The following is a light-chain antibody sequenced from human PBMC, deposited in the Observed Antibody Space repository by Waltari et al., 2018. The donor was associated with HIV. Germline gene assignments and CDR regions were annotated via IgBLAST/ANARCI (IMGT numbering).Light chain of an antibody. Sequence: QSALTQPAPVSGSPGQSITIPCSGTGRDGGGYNYVSWYQQHPGKVPKLMISEVSNRPSGVSNRFSGSKTGNTAFLTISGLQPEDEADYYCISYTSSITWVFGGGTKVTVL. CDR3: ISYTSSITWV. CDR2: EVS. J-gene: IGLJ3*02. CDR1: GRDGGGYNY. V-gene: IGLV2-14*03.